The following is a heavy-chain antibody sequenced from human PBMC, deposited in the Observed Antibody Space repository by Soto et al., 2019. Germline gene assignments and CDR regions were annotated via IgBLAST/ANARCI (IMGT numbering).Heavy chain of an antibody. CDR3: AKAANDSSCSCFDY. J-gene: IGHJ4*01. V-gene: IGHV3-23*01. CDR1: GFTFSSYA. CDR2: ISGSGGST. Sequence: EVQLLESGGGLVQPGGSLRLSCAASGFTFSSYAMSWVRQAPGKGLEWVSAISGSGGSTYYADSVKGRITISRDNSRNPLYLQINSLSAEDTAVYYGAKAANDSSCSCFDYWGRGTLVAVSA. D-gene: IGHD6-19*01.